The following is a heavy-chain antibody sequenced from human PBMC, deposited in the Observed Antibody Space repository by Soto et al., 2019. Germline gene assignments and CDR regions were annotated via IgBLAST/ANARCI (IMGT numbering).Heavy chain of an antibody. CDR3: AKDISYYDSSGYYPGAFDI. CDR1: GFTFDDDT. V-gene: IGHV3-43*01. J-gene: IGHJ3*02. CDR2: TSWDGGST. D-gene: IGHD3-22*01. Sequence: PGGSLRLSCAAAGFTFDDDTMHCVRQAPGKGLEWVSLTSWDGGSTYYADSVKGRFTISRDNSKNSLYLQMNSLRTEDTALYYCAKDISYYDSSGYYPGAFDIWGQGTMVTVSS.